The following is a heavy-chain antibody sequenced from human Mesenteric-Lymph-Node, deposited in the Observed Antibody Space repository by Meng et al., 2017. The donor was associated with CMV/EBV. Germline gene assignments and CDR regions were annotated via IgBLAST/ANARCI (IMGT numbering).Heavy chain of an antibody. CDR3: ARTRYYYDSSGYLLDY. D-gene: IGHD3-22*01. CDR1: GSISSGGYY. J-gene: IGHJ4*02. Sequence: GSISSGGYYWSWLRQHPGQGLEWLGYIYYRGSTYSTPSLKSRVTISVDTSKNQFSLKLSSVTAADTAVYYCARTRYYYDSSGYLLDYWGQGTLVTVSS. V-gene: IGHV4-31*02. CDR2: IYYRGST.